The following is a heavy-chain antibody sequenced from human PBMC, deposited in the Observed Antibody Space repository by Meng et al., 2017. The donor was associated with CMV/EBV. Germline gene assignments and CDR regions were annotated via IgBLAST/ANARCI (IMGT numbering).Heavy chain of an antibody. J-gene: IGHJ3*02. V-gene: IGHV3-53*01. Sequence: GGSLRLSCAASGFTVSSNYMSWVRQAPGKGLEWVSVIYSGGSTYYADSVKGRFTISRDNSKNTPYLQMNSLRAEDTAVYYCARDEGFASAFDIWGQGTMVTVSS. CDR1: GFTVSSNY. CDR3: ARDEGFASAFDI. CDR2: IYSGGST.